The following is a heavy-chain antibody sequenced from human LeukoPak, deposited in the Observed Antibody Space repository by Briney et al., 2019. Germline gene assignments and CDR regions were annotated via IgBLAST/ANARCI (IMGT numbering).Heavy chain of an antibody. J-gene: IGHJ4*02. D-gene: IGHD3-10*01. V-gene: IGHV4-34*01. CDR3: ARRGDYYFDY. CDR1: GGSFSGYY. Sequence: SETLSLTCGVYGGSFSGYYWSWIRQPPGKGLEWIGEINHSGSTNYNPSLKSRVTISIDTSKDHFFLRLSSVTAADTATYYCARRGDYYFDYWGQGTLVTVS. CDR2: INHSGST.